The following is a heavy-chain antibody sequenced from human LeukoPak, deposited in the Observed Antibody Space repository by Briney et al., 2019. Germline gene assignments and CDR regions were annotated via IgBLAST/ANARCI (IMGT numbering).Heavy chain of an antibody. D-gene: IGHD3-10*01. CDR2: IYYSGST. Sequence: SETLSLTCTVSGGSIGSYYWSWIRQPPGKGLEWIGYIYYSGSTNYNPSLKSRVTISVDTSKNQFSLKLSSVTAADTAVYYCARGRFYAFDIWGQGTMVTVSS. J-gene: IGHJ3*02. V-gene: IGHV4-59*01. CDR3: ARGRFYAFDI. CDR1: GGSIGSYY.